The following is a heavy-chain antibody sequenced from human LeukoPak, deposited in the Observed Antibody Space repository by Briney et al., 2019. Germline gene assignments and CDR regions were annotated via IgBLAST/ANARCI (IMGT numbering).Heavy chain of an antibody. CDR3: ARDSVYYDSSGYSDY. CDR2: ISAYNGNT. D-gene: IGHD3-22*01. V-gene: IGHV1-18*01. J-gene: IGHJ4*02. Sequence: SVKVSCXXXXYTFTXYGISWVRQAPGQGLEWMGWISAYNGNTNYAQRLQGRVTMTTDTSTSTAYMELRSLRSDDTAVYYCARDSVYYDSSGYSDYWGQGTLVTVSS. CDR1: XYTFTXYG.